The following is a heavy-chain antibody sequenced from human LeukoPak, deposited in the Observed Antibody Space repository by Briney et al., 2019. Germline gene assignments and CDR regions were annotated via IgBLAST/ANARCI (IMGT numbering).Heavy chain of an antibody. CDR2: TSYKSKWYN. Sequence: SQTLSLTCALSGDGVSSNSVAWNWIRQSPSRGLEWLGRTSYKSKWYNNYAVSVKSRITINPDTSKNQFSLQLNSVTPEDTAVYYCARGDPTVTTKQNFDYWGQGTLVTVSS. CDR1: GDGVSSNSVA. V-gene: IGHV6-1*01. CDR3: ARGDPTVTTKQNFDY. J-gene: IGHJ4*02. D-gene: IGHD4-17*01.